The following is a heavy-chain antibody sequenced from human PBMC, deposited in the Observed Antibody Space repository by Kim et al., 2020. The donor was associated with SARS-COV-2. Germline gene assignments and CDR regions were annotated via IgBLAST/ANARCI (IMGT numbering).Heavy chain of an antibody. J-gene: IGHJ4*02. D-gene: IGHD3-3*01. CDR3: ARDADFWSGYYFDY. V-gene: IGHV1-3*01. Sequence: SQTFQGRVTITRDTSASTADMELSSLRSEDTAVYYCARDADFWSGYYFDYWGQGTLVTVSS.